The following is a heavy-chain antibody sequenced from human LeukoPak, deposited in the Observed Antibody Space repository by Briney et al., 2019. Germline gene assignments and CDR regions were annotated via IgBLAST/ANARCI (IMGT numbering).Heavy chain of an antibody. CDR3: ARTIRYYDSSGPGGY. J-gene: IGHJ4*02. Sequence: GGSLRLSCAASGFTFSSYAMHWVRQAPSKGLEWVAVISYDGSNKYYADSVKGRFTISRDNSKNTLYLQMNSLRAEDTAVYYCARTIRYYDSSGPGGYWGQGTLVTVSS. CDR1: GFTFSSYA. V-gene: IGHV3-30*04. CDR2: ISYDGSNK. D-gene: IGHD3-22*01.